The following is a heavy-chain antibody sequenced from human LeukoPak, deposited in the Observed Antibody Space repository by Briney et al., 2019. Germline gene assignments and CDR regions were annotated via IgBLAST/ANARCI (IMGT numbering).Heavy chain of an antibody. CDR3: AREAAGFDP. Sequence: AGGSLRLSCAASGFTVNNDYMSWVRQAPGKGLEWVSVIYSDGNTYYANSVKGRFTISRDNSKNTLYLQMNSLGAEDTAVYYCAREAAGFDPWGQGTLVTVSS. V-gene: IGHV3-53*01. J-gene: IGHJ5*02. CDR2: IYSDGNT. CDR1: GFTVNNDY. D-gene: IGHD2-15*01.